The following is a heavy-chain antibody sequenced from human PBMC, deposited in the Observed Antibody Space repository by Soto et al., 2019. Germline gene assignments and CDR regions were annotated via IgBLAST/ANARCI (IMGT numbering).Heavy chain of an antibody. CDR1: GGTFSTYT. V-gene: IGHV1-69*04. CDR3: ARDIGQIAGQLVRNAFDI. D-gene: IGHD6-13*01. CDR2: IIPILDVL. J-gene: IGHJ3*02. Sequence: ASVKVSCKTSGGTFSTYTVSWVRQAPGQGLEWIGRIIPILDVLTYAQKFQGRVTITADKSTSTAYLELTSLKSEDTAVYYCARDIGQIAGQLVRNAFDIWGQGTMVTVSS.